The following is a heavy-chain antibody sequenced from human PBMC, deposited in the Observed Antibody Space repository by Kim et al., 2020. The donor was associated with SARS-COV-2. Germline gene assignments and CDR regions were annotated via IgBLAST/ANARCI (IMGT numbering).Heavy chain of an antibody. J-gene: IGHJ6*04. V-gene: IGHV3-74*01. Sequence: GGSLRLSCAASGFTFSSYWMHWVRQAPGKGLVWVSRINSDGSSTSYADSVKGRFTISRDNAKNTLYLQMNSLRAEDTAVYYCARGHKGNLLWFGETRMDVWGEGTTVTVSS. CDR1: GFTFSSYW. CDR2: INSDGSST. D-gene: IGHD3-10*01. CDR3: ARGHKGNLLWFGETRMDV.